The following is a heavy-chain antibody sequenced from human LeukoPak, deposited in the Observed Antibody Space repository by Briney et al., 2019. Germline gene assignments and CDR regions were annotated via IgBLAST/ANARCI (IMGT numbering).Heavy chain of an antibody. J-gene: IGHJ4*02. D-gene: IGHD3-22*01. V-gene: IGHV3-23*01. Sequence: GSLRLSCAASGFTFSSYAMSWVRQAPGKGLEWVSAISGSGGSTYYADSVKGRFTISRDNSKNTLYLQMNSLRAEDTVVYYCAKPFYYDSSGYTEFDYWGQGTLVTVSS. CDR3: AKPFYYDSSGYTEFDY. CDR1: GFTFSSYA. CDR2: ISGSGGST.